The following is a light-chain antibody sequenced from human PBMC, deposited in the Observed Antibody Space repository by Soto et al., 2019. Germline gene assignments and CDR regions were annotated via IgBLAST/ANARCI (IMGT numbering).Light chain of an antibody. CDR3: QQYNNWPLT. CDR1: QSVSSN. V-gene: IGKV3-15*01. J-gene: IGKJ1*01. Sequence: EIVMTQSPATLSVSPGERATLSCRASQSVSSNLAWYQQKPGQAPRLLMYGASTRATGIPARFSGSGSGTEFTLTISSLPSEDFAVYYCQQYNNWPLTFGQGTKVEIK. CDR2: GAS.